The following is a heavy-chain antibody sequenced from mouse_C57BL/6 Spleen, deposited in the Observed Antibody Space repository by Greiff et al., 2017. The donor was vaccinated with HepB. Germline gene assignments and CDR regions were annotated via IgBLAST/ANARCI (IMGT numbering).Heavy chain of an antibody. V-gene: IGHV1-69*01. D-gene: IGHD1-1*01. CDR1: GYTFTSYW. CDR2: IDPSDSYT. J-gene: IGHJ2*01. Sequence: QVQLQQPGAELVMPGASVKLSCKASGYTFTSYWMHWVKQWPGQGLEWIGEIDPSDSYTNYNQKFKGKSTLTVDKSSSTAYMQLSSLTSEDSAVYYCARSKGGITTRRFDYWGQGTTLTVSS. CDR3: ARSKGGITTRRFDY.